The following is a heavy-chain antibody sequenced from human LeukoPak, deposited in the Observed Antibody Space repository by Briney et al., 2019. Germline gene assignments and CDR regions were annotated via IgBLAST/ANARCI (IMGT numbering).Heavy chain of an antibody. CDR3: ARVLGYYYYMDV. D-gene: IGHD3-3*02. CDR1: GFTFSSYS. J-gene: IGHJ6*03. Sequence: GSLRLSCAASGFTFSSYSMNWVRQAPGKGLEWVSSISSSSSYIYYADSVKGRFTISRDNAKNSLYLQMNSLRAEDTAVYYCARVLGYYYYMDVWGKGTTVTISS. V-gene: IGHV3-21*01. CDR2: ISSSSSYI.